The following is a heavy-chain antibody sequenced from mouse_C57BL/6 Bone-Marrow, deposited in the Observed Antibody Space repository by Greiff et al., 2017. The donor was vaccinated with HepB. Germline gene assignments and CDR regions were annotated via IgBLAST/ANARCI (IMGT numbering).Heavy chain of an antibody. Sequence: EVQLQQSGPELVKPGASVKISCKASGYSFTDYSMNWVKQSNGKSLEWIGVINPNYGTTSYNQKFKGKATLTVDQSSSTAYMQLNSLTSEDSAVYYCARWGTAQATGWFAYWGQGTLVTVSA. V-gene: IGHV1-39*01. CDR2: INPNYGTT. CDR1: GYSFTDYS. J-gene: IGHJ3*01. CDR3: ARWGTAQATGWFAY. D-gene: IGHD3-2*02.